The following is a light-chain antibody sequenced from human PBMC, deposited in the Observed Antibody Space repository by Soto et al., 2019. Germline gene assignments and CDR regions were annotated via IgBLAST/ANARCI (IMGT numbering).Light chain of an antibody. CDR2: GAS. CDR1: QSFNSIY. CDR3: HQYDSWT. V-gene: IGKV3-20*01. J-gene: IGKJ1*01. Sequence: EMVLTQSPGTLSLSPGESATLSCRASQSFNSIYLAWYQQKPGQAPRPLIYGASSRATGIPDRFSGSGSGTDFTLTISRLEPEDFAVYYCHQYDSWTFGQGTKVDIK.